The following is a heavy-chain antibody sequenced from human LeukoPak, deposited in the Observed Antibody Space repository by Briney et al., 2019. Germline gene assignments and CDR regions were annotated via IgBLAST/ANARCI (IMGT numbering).Heavy chain of an antibody. D-gene: IGHD3-22*01. CDR1: GGSISSSSYY. Sequence: KPSETLSLTCTVSGGSISSSSYYWGWIRQPPGKGLEWIGSIYYSGSTYYNPSLKSRVTISVDTSKNQFSPKLSSVTAADTAVYYCARHKYYYDRFDYWGQGTLVTVSS. J-gene: IGHJ4*02. V-gene: IGHV4-39*01. CDR2: IYYSGST. CDR3: ARHKYYYDRFDY.